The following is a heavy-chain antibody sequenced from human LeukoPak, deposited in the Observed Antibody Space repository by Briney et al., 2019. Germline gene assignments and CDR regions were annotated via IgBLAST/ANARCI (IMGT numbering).Heavy chain of an antibody. CDR1: GFTFSSYA. CDR3: VRDIGSIVVVPAVKGIFDY. CDR2: ISGTGGST. J-gene: IGHJ4*02. Sequence: PGGSLRLSCAASGFTFSSYAMSWVRQAPGKGLEWVSSISGTGGSTYYADSVKGRFTISRDNSKNTLYLQMNSLRAEDTAVYYCVRDIGSIVVVPAVKGIFDYWGQGTLVTVSS. D-gene: IGHD2-2*01. V-gene: IGHV3-23*01.